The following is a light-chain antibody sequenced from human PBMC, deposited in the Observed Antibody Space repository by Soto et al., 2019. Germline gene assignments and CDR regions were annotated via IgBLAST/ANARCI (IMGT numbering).Light chain of an antibody. V-gene: IGLV1-40*01. CDR2: RNS. CDR3: QSCDSSLSGSGV. J-gene: IGLJ1*01. Sequence: QSVLIQPPSASATPGQRVTISCTGSSSNIGAGYDVHWYQQLPGTAPKLLIYRNSNRPSGVPDRFSGSKSGTSASLAITGLQAEDEADYYCQSCDSSLSGSGVFGTGTKVTVL. CDR1: SSNIGAGYD.